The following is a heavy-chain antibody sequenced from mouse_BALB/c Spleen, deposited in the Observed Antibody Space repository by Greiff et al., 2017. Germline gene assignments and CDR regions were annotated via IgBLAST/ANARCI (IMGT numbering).Heavy chain of an antibody. J-gene: IGHJ1*01. CDR2: IRNKANGYTT. CDR3: ARVSGSSHWYFDV. Sequence: DVKLVESGGGLVQPGGSLRLSCATSGFTFTDYYMSWVRQPPGKALEWLGFIRNKANGYTTEYSASVKGRFTISRDNSQSILYLQMNTLRAEDSATYDCARVSGSSHWYFDVWGAGTTVTVSS. D-gene: IGHD1-1*01. CDR1: GFTFTDYY. V-gene: IGHV7-3*02.